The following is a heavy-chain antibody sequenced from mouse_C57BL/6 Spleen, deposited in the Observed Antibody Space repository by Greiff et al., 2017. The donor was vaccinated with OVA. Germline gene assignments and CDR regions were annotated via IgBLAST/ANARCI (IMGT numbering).Heavy chain of an antibody. CDR1: GFTFSSYA. J-gene: IGHJ3*01. CDR2: ISDGGSYT. V-gene: IGHV5-4*01. CDR3: ARARNYGNYEVWFAY. D-gene: IGHD2-1*01. Sequence: EVQLQQSGGGLVKPGGSLKLSCAASGFTFSSYAMSWVRQTPEKRLEWVATISDGGSYTYYPDNVKGRFTISRDNAKNNLYLQMSHLKSEDTAMYYCARARNYGNYEVWFAYWGQGTLVTVSA.